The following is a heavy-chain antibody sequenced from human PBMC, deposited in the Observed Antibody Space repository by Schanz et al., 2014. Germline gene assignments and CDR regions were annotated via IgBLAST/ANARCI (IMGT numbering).Heavy chain of an antibody. Sequence: EVQLLESGGGLVQPGGSLRLSCAASGFTFSSYAMSWVRQAPGKGLEWVSAISGSGGSTYYADSVKGRFTISRDNSKNTVYLQMNSLRPGDTAVYYCARESSNDIVLVPGAVFDHWGQGILVTGSS. J-gene: IGHJ4*02. D-gene: IGHD2-2*01. CDR3: ARESSNDIVLVPGAVFDH. CDR1: GFTFSSYA. V-gene: IGHV3-23*01. CDR2: ISGSGGST.